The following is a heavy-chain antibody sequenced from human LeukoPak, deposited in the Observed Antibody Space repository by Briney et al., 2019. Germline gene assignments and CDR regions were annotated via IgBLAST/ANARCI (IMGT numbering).Heavy chain of an antibody. CDR1: GFTFRSYG. J-gene: IGHJ4*02. Sequence: GRSLRLSCAASGFTFRSYGMHWVRQAPGKGLEWVAVISYDGSKEYYADSVKGRFAISRDNSKSTLYLQMNSLRAEDTAAYYCAKDLADYYDSSGYYPDYWGQGTLVTVSS. D-gene: IGHD3-22*01. CDR2: ISYDGSKE. CDR3: AKDLADYYDSSGYYPDY. V-gene: IGHV3-30*18.